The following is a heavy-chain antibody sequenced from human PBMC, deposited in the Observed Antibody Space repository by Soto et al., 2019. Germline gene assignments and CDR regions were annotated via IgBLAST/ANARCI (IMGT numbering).Heavy chain of an antibody. V-gene: IGHV1-18*01. CDR1: GYDFTTYG. J-gene: IGHJ4*02. D-gene: IGHD1-1*01. CDR3: ARGRYGDY. Sequence: QVHLVQSGAEVKNPGASVKVSCKGSGYDFTTYGITWVRQAPGQGLEWMAWISAHNGNTNYAPNIQGRVTVTRDTSTSTAYIELRSLRSDDTAVYYCARGRYGDYWGQGALVTVSS. CDR2: ISAHNGNT.